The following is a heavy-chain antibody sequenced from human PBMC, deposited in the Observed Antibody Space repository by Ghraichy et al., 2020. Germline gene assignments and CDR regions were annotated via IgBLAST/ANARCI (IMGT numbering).Heavy chain of an antibody. CDR1: GFTFSSYA. V-gene: IGHV3-23*01. CDR3: AKSIRFLGGSFYYYMDV. J-gene: IGHJ6*03. D-gene: IGHD3-3*01. CDR2: ISGSGDNT. Sequence: GVLNISCAASGFTFSSYAMTWVRQAPGKGLEWVSVISGSGDNTYYADSVKGRFTISRDNSKNTLYLQMNSLRAKDTAVYYCAKSIRFLGGSFYYYMDVWGKGTTVTVSS.